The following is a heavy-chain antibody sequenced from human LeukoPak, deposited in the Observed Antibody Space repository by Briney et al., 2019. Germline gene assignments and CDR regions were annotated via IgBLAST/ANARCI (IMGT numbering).Heavy chain of an antibody. J-gene: IGHJ4*02. V-gene: IGHV3-23*01. D-gene: IGHD6-19*01. CDR1: GFTFSSYA. CDR2: ISGSGGST. Sequence: GGSLRLSCAASGFTFSSYAMSWVRQAPGKGLEWVSAISGSGGSTYYADSVKGRFTISRDNSKNSLYLQMNSLRAEDTAVYYCARESSGWYYFDYWGQGTLVTVSS. CDR3: ARESSGWYYFDY.